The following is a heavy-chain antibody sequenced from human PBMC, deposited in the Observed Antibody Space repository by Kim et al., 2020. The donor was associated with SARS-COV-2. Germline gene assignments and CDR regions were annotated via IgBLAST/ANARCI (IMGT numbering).Heavy chain of an antibody. J-gene: IGHJ1*01. CDR2: INTDTGSP. V-gene: IGHV7-4-1*02. CDR1: GYTFTNHA. D-gene: IGHD3-16*02. Sequence: ASVKVSCKASGYTFTNHAINWVRQAPGRGLEWMGWINTDTGSPTYAPDFTGRFVFSLDTSVSTAYLQIRSLEAEDTALYYCARVVWGGVRYIYSCGQGTL. CDR3: ARVVWGGVRYIYS.